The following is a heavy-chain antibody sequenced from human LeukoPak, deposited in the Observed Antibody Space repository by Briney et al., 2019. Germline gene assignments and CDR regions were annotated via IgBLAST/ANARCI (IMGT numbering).Heavy chain of an antibody. V-gene: IGHV5-51*01. D-gene: IGHD3-9*01. Sequence: GESLKISCKGSGYSFTSYWLGWVRQMPGKGVEWMWIIYPGDSDTIYSPSFQCQVTISDDTSISTAYLQWSRLKASHTAMYYCARHLTYYDILTGYYPPYYFDYWGQGTLVTVSS. J-gene: IGHJ4*02. CDR1: GYSFTSYW. CDR3: ARHLTYYDILTGYYPPYYFDY. CDR2: IYPGDSDT.